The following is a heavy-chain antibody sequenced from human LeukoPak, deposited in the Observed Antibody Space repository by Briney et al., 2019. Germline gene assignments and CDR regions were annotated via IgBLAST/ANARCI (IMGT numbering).Heavy chain of an antibody. Sequence: GGSLRLSCAASGFTFSSYSMNWVRQAPGKGLEWVSYISSSSSTIYYADSVKGRFTISRDNAKNSLYLQMNSLRAEDTAVYYCARNGLPYCSGGSCNYYGMDVWGQGTTVTVSS. D-gene: IGHD2-15*01. V-gene: IGHV3-48*04. CDR1: GFTFSSYS. CDR3: ARNGLPYCSGGSCNYYGMDV. CDR2: ISSSSSTI. J-gene: IGHJ6*02.